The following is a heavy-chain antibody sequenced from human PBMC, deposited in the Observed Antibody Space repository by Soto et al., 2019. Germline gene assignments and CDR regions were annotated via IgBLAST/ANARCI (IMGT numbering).Heavy chain of an antibody. CDR3: AAPPRY. D-gene: IGHD6-6*01. J-gene: IGHJ4*02. CDR1: GGSFSGYY. CDR2: INHSGST. V-gene: IGHV4-34*01. Sequence: LSLTCAVYGGSFSGYYWSWIRQPPGKGLEWIGEINHSGSTNYNPSLKSRVTISVDTSKNQFSLKLTSVTAADTAVYYCAAPPRYWGQGTLVTVSS.